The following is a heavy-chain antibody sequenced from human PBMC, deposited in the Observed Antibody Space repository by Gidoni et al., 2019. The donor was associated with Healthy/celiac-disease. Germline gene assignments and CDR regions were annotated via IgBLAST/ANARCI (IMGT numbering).Heavy chain of an antibody. D-gene: IGHD6-6*01. V-gene: IGHV3-23*04. CDR3: AKGGIAARPEYFDY. J-gene: IGHJ4*02. CDR1: GFPFCSYA. Sequence: EVQLVESGGGLVQPGGSLRLSCAASGFPFCSYAMSWVRQALGRGLEWVSAISGSGGSTYYADSVKGRFTISRDNSKNTLYLQMNSLRAEDTAVYYCAKGGIAARPEYFDYWGQGTLVTVSS. CDR2: ISGSGGST.